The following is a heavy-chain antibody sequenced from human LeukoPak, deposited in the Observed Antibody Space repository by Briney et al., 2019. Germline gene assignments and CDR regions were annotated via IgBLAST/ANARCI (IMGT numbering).Heavy chain of an antibody. J-gene: IGHJ4*02. CDR2: IRYDGSNE. Sequence: GGSLRLSCAASGFTFSTYAMHWVRQAPGKGLEWVALIRYDGSNEYYADSVKGRFTISRDNSKNTLYLQMNSLRAEDTAVYYCASEVYSSGWYYFDYWGQGTLVTVSS. CDR3: ASEVYSSGWYYFDY. V-gene: IGHV3-33*08. D-gene: IGHD6-19*01. CDR1: GFTFSTYA.